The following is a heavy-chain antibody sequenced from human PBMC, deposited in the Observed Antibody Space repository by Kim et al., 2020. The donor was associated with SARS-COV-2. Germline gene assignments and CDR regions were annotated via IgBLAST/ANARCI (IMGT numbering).Heavy chain of an antibody. Sequence: TNYYPSLRSRVTISVDTSKNQFSLKLSSVTAADTAVYYCARSSSGWYGDYWGQGTLVTVSS. CDR2: T. D-gene: IGHD6-19*01. CDR3: ARSSSGWYGDY. V-gene: IGHV4-59*01. J-gene: IGHJ4*02.